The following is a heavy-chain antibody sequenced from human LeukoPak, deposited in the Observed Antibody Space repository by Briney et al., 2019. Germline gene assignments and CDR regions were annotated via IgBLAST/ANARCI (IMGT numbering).Heavy chain of an antibody. CDR2: ISGSGGST. V-gene: IGHV3-23*01. Sequence: GGSLRLSCAASGLTFSSYAMSWVRQAPGKGLEWVSAISGSGGSTYYADSVKGRFTISRDNSKNTLYLQMNSLRAEDTAVYYCAKDLIGIAVAGYFDYWGQGTLVTVSS. J-gene: IGHJ4*02. CDR3: AKDLIGIAVAGYFDY. CDR1: GLTFSSYA. D-gene: IGHD6-19*01.